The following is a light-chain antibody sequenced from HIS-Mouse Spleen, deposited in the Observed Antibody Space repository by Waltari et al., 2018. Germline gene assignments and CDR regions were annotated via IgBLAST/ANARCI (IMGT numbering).Light chain of an antibody. CDR1: SSDVGSYNL. J-gene: IGLJ3*02. CDR3: CSYAGSSTWV. V-gene: IGLV2-23*01. Sequence: QSALPQPASVSGSPGQSITISCTGTSSDVGSYNLFPWYQQHPGKAPKLMIYEGSKRPSGVSNRFSGSKSGNTASLTISGLQAEDEADYYCCSYAGSSTWVFGGGTKLTVL. CDR2: EGS.